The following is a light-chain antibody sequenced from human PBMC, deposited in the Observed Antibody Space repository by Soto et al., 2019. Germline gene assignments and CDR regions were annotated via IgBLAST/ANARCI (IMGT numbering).Light chain of an antibody. CDR1: QSINSGY. CDR3: QYYDTSPIT. J-gene: IGKJ5*01. Sequence: IVLTQSPGTLSLSPGVRATLSCWASQSINSGYLAWYQQKRGQAPRLLIYDAFTRATGVPDRFSGSVSGTDFTLTINRLEPEDFAVYYCQYYDTSPITFGQGTRLEIK. V-gene: IGKV3-20*01. CDR2: DAF.